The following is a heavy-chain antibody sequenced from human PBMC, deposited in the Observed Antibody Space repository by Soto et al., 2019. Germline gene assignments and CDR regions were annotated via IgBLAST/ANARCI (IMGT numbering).Heavy chain of an antibody. J-gene: IGHJ4*02. Sequence: GGSLRLSCAASGFTFSSYSMNWVRQAPGKGLEWVSSISSSSYIYYADSVKGRFTISRDNAKNSLYLQMNSLRAEDTAVYYCARDLGRLRFDYWGQGTLVTVSS. CDR1: GFTFSSYS. CDR2: ISSSSYI. D-gene: IGHD4-17*01. CDR3: ARDLGRLRFDY. V-gene: IGHV3-21*01.